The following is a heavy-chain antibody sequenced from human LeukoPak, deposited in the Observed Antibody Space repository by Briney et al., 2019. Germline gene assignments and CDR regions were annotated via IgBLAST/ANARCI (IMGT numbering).Heavy chain of an antibody. CDR3: ARLAFPSYYYYYMDV. Sequence: GGSLRLSCTASGFTLSTYSMDWVRQAPGKGLEWVSYISSSSSTIYYADSVKGRFTISRDNAKNSLYLQMNSLRAEDTAVYYCARLAFPSYYYYYMDVWGKGTTVTVSS. CDR1: GFTLSTYS. J-gene: IGHJ6*03. CDR2: ISSSSSTI. V-gene: IGHV3-48*01.